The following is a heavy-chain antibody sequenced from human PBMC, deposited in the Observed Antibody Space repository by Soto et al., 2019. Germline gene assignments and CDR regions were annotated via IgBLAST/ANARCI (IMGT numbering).Heavy chain of an antibody. CDR1: GFTFSSYS. V-gene: IGHV3-21*01. D-gene: IGHD3-22*01. Sequence: EVQLVESGGGLVKPGGSLRLSCAASGFTFSSYSMNWVRQAPGKGLEWVSSISSSSSYIYYADSVKGRFTISRDNDKNSLYLQMNSLRAEDTAVYYCARDWAPTYYYDSSGYCPVDYWGQGTLVTVSS. CDR2: ISSSSSYI. CDR3: ARDWAPTYYYDSSGYCPVDY. J-gene: IGHJ4*02.